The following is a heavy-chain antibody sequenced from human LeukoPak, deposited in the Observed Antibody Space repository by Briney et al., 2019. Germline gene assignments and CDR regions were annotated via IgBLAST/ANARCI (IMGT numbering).Heavy chain of an antibody. D-gene: IGHD2-2*02. V-gene: IGHV3-23*01. Sequence: PGGSLRLSCAASGFTFSSYAMSWVRQAPGKGLEWVSAISGSGGSTYYADSVKGRFTISRDNSKNTLYLQMNSLRAEDTAVYYCAKDRGGQCSSTSCYTFWFDPWGQEPWSPSPQ. CDR3: AKDRGGQCSSTSCYTFWFDP. J-gene: IGHJ5*02. CDR1: GFTFSSYA. CDR2: ISGSGGST.